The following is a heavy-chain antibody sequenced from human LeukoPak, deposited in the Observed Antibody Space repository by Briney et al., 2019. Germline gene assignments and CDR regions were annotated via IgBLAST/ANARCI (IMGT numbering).Heavy chain of an antibody. CDR3: ARDRCIVGATGAEEFDY. CDR1: GYTFTSYG. D-gene: IGHD1-26*01. J-gene: IGHJ4*02. CDR2: ISAYNGNT. V-gene: IGHV1-18*01. Sequence: GASAKVSCKASGYTFTSYGISWVRQAPGQGLEWMGWISAYNGNTNYAQKLQGRVTMTTDTSTSTAYMELRSLRSDDTAVYYCARDRCIVGATGAEEFDYWGQGTLVTVSS.